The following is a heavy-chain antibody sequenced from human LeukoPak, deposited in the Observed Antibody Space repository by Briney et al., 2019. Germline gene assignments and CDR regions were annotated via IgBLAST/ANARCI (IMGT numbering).Heavy chain of an antibody. J-gene: IGHJ4*02. V-gene: IGHV4-30-2*01. CDR2: IYHSGST. Sequence: SQTLSLTCTVSGASISSGDSYWSWIRQPPGKGLEWIGFIYHSGSTYYNPSLKSRVTISVDKSKNQFSLKLSSVTAADTAVYYCARGSWYSSGVWPVFDHWGQGTLITVSS. CDR3: ARGSWYSSGVWPVFDH. CDR1: GASISSGDSY. D-gene: IGHD6-19*01.